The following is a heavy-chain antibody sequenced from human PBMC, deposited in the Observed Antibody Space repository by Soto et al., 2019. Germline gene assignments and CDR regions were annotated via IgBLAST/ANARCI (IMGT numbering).Heavy chain of an antibody. V-gene: IGHV4-34*01. CDR3: ARQSRCSGGSCYSPSMWFDP. J-gene: IGHJ5*02. D-gene: IGHD2-15*01. Sequence: QVQLQQWGAGLLKPSETLSLTCAVYGGSFSGYYWSWIRQPPGKGLEWIGEINHSGSTNYNPSLKSRVTISVDPSKNQFSLKLSSVTAADTAVYYCARQSRCSGGSCYSPSMWFDPWGQGTLVTVSS. CDR2: INHSGST. CDR1: GGSFSGYY.